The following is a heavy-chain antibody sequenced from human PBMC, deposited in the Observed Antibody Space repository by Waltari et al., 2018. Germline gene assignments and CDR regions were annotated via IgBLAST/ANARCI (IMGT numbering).Heavy chain of an antibody. CDR3: AREWRTDWGRYFDY. Sequence: EVQLVESGGGLVQPGGSLRLSCAASGFTFSSYDMPWVRQATGKGLEWVSAIGTAGDTYYPGSVKGRFTISRENAKNSLYLQMNSLRAEDTAVYYCAREWRTDWGRYFDYWGQGTLVTVSS. J-gene: IGHJ4*02. V-gene: IGHV3-13*01. D-gene: IGHD7-27*01. CDR1: GFTFSSYD. CDR2: IGTAGDT.